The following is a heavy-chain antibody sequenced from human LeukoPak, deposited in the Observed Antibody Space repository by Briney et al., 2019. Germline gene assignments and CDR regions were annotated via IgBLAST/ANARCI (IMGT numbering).Heavy chain of an antibody. V-gene: IGHV4-31*03. Sequence: SETLSLTCTVSGGSISSGGYYWSWIRQHPGKGLEWIGYIYYSGSTYYNPSLKSRVTISVDTSKNQFSLKLSSVTAADTAVYYCARDVRGYSYGYAFDIWGQGTMVTVSS. CDR1: GGSISSGGYY. CDR2: IYYSGST. CDR3: ARDVRGYSYGYAFDI. J-gene: IGHJ3*02. D-gene: IGHD5-18*01.